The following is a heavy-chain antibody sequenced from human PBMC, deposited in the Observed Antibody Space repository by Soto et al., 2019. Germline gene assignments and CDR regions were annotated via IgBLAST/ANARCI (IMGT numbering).Heavy chain of an antibody. J-gene: IGHJ6*02. CDR3: AKGAFAGYYYYGMDV. Sequence: PGGSLRLSCAAPGFTFSSYAMTWVRQAPGKGLEWVSAISRSGDSTYYADSVKGRFTISRDNSKNTLYLQMNSLRAEDTAVYYCAKGAFAGYYYYGMDVWGQGTTVTVSS. CDR2: ISRSGDST. V-gene: IGHV3-23*01. CDR1: GFTFSSYA. D-gene: IGHD3-16*01.